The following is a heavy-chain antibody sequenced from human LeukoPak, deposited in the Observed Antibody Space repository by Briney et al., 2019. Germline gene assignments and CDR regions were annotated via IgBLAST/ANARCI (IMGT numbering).Heavy chain of an antibody. D-gene: IGHD6-13*01. CDR1: GGTFSSYA. J-gene: IGHJ4*02. V-gene: IGHV1-69*13. CDR2: IIPIFGTA. CDR3: ARTPPYSSSWCFDY. Sequence: SVKVSCKASGGTFSSYAISWVRQAPGQGLGWVGGIIPIFGTASYAQKFQGRVTITADESTSTAYMELSSLRSEDTAVYYCARTPPYSSSWCFDYWGQGTLVTVSS.